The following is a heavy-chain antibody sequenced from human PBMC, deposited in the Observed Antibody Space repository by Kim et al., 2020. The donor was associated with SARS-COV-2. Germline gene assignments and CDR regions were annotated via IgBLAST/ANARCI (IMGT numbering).Heavy chain of an antibody. J-gene: IGHJ4*02. V-gene: IGHV4-59*01. CDR2: IYYSGST. CDR1: GGSISSYY. Sequence: SETLSLTCTVSGGSISSYYWSWIRQPPGKGLEWIGYIYYSGSTNYNPSLKSRVTISVDTSKNQFSLKLSSVTAADTAVYYCARDGRRDGYNYFDCWGQGTLVTVSS. CDR3: ARDGRRDGYNYFDC. D-gene: IGHD5-12*01.